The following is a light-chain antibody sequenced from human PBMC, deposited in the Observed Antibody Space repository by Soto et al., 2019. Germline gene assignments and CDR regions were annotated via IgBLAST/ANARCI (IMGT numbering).Light chain of an antibody. CDR2: STS. V-gene: IGKV1-39*01. CDR1: QTISTF. J-gene: IGKJ2*01. CDR3: RQSYITPYT. Sequence: DVQMTQVPSSLSPSVGDGVTITCRASQTISTFLNWYQQKPGKAPKLLIYSTSNSQSGVPSRFRGSGSGTEFTLTISSLQPEDFATYYCRQSYITPYTFGQGTKLENK.